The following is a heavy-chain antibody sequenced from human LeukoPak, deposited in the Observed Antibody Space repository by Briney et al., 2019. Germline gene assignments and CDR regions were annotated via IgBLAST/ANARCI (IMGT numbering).Heavy chain of an antibody. D-gene: IGHD3-9*01. V-gene: IGHV1-2*02. J-gene: IGHJ4*02. Sequence: ASVKVSCKASGYTFTGYYMHWVRQATGQGLEWMGWLNPNSGGTDYAQKFQGRVTMTRDTSISTAYMELSRPRSDDTAVYYCARSPDILTGENFDYWGQGTLVTVSS. CDR1: GYTFTGYY. CDR2: LNPNSGGT. CDR3: ARSPDILTGENFDY.